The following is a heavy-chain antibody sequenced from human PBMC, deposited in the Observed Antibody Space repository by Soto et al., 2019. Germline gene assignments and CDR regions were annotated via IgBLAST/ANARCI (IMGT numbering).Heavy chain of an antibody. Sequence: QVQLVESGGGVIQPGKSLRLSCSASGFAFSTYGMHWVRQAPGKGLEWVAVIWADGSRQFYGDSVKGRFTISRDNSKNTLYLQMNSLRVDDTAVYYCVGGTGYWGRSDYWGQGNLVTVSS. V-gene: IGHV3-33*08. CDR1: GFAFSTYG. D-gene: IGHD3-9*01. CDR3: VGGTGYWGRSDY. J-gene: IGHJ4*02. CDR2: IWADGSRQ.